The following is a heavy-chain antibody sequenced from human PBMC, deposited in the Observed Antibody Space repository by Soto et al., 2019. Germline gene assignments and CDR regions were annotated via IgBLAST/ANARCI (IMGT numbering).Heavy chain of an antibody. Sequence: QLRLQESGPGLMKPSETLSLTCTVSGGSISSSSYYWGWIRQPPGKGLEWIGSIYYSGSTYYNPSLKSRVTISVDTSKNQFSLKLSSVTAADTAVYYCASLGFRTYYMDVWGKGTTVTVSS. CDR2: IYYSGST. V-gene: IGHV4-39*01. CDR3: ASLGFRTYYMDV. CDR1: GGSISSSSYY. J-gene: IGHJ6*03.